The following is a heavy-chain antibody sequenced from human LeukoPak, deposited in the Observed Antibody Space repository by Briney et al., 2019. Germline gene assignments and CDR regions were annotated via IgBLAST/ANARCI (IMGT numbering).Heavy chain of an antibody. D-gene: IGHD3-22*01. CDR2: ISGSGGST. CDR1: GFTFHNYY. J-gene: IGHJ4*02. V-gene: IGHV3-23*01. Sequence: GGSLRLSCVASGFTFHNYYMSWVRQAPGKGLEWVSAISGSGGSTYYADSVKGRFTISRDNSKNTLYLQMNSLRAEDTAVYYCANTPLYYYDSSGLDYWGQGTLVTVSS. CDR3: ANTPLYYYDSSGLDY.